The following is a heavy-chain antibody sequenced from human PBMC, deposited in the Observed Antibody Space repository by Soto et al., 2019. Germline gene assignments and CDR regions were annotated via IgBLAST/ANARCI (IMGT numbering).Heavy chain of an antibody. CDR3: VSQRTSVLTQAYFDY. D-gene: IGHD2-8*01. V-gene: IGHV4-39*01. CDR2: VYYRGRS. Sequence: SETLSLTCTVSGGSVSNSNYYWGWIRQSPGKGLGWIGSVYYRGRSYSKSSVKSRVTISVDTSKNQFSLNLNSVTASDTAVYYCVSQRTSVLTQAYFDYWGPGALVTVSS. CDR1: GGSVSNSNYY. J-gene: IGHJ4*02.